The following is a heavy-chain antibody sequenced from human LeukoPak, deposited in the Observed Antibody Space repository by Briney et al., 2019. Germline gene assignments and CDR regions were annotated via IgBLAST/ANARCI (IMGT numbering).Heavy chain of an antibody. CDR3: ARDPELGIGAFDI. D-gene: IGHD7-27*01. Sequence: GGSLRLSCAASGFTFSNYGMHWVRQAPGKGLEWVAVIWYDESNKYSADSVKGRFTISRDNSKNTLYLQMNSLRSDDTAVYYCARDPELGIGAFDIWGQGTMVTVSS. CDR1: GFTFSNYG. J-gene: IGHJ3*02. V-gene: IGHV3-33*01. CDR2: IWYDESNK.